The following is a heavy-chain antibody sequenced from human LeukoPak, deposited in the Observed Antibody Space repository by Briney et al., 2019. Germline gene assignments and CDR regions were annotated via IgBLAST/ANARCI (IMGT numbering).Heavy chain of an antibody. CDR2: IRYDGGNK. CDR3: AKDLYCSGGSCYPYGMDV. D-gene: IGHD2-15*01. V-gene: IGHV3-30*02. Sequence: PGGSLRLSCAASGFTFSSYGMHWVRQAPGKGLEWVAFIRYDGGNKYYADSVKGRFTISRDNSKNTLYPQMNSLRAEDTAVYYCAKDLYCSGGSCYPYGMDVWGQGTTVTVSS. J-gene: IGHJ6*02. CDR1: GFTFSSYG.